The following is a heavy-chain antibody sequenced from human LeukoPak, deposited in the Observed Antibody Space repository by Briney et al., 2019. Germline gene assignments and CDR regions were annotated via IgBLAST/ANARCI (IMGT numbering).Heavy chain of an antibody. J-gene: IGHJ4*02. CDR3: AKDVYGDYGGLDY. D-gene: IGHD4-17*01. V-gene: IGHV3-23*01. CDR1: GFPFRTYA. Sequence: PGGSLRLSCAASGFPFRTYAMSWVRQAPGKGLEWVSSIRGSDGSTYYADSVKGRFAISRDNSKNTLYLQMNSLRAEDTDVYYCAKDVYGDYGGLDYWGQGTLVTVSS. CDR2: IRGSDGST.